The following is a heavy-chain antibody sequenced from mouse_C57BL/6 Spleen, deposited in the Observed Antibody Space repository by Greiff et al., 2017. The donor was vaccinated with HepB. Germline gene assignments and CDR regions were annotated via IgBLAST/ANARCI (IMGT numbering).Heavy chain of an antibody. Sequence: DVKLVESGGGLVKPGGSLKLSCAASGFTFSDYGMHWVRQAPEKGLEWVAYISSGSSTIYYADTVKGRFTISRDNAKNTLFLQMTSLRSEDTAMYYCARGDDGYYVAWFAYWGQGTLVTVSA. D-gene: IGHD2-3*01. J-gene: IGHJ3*01. CDR3: ARGDDGYYVAWFAY. V-gene: IGHV5-17*01. CDR1: GFTFSDYG. CDR2: ISSGSSTI.